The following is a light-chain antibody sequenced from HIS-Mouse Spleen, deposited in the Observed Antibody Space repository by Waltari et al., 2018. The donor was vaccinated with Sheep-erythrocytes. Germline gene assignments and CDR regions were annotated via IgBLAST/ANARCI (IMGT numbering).Light chain of an antibody. CDR1: SSDVGGYNY. J-gene: IGLJ3*02. V-gene: IGLV2-14*01. CDR3: CSYAGSSTPWV. Sequence: QSALTQPASVSGSPGQSITISCTGTSSDVGGYNYVSWYQQHPGNAPKLMIYEVSNRPSGVSNRFSGSKSGNTASLTISGLQAEDEADYYCCSYAGSSTPWVFGGGTKLTVL. CDR2: EVS.